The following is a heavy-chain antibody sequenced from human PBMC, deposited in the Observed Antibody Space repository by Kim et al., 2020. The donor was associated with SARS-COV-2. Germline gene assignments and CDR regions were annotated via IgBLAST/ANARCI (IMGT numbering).Heavy chain of an antibody. CDR2: ISWNSGSI. CDR3: AKDDRLRYSSSWYYFDY. J-gene: IGHJ4*02. CDR1: GFTFGDYA. Sequence: GGSLRLSCAASGFTFGDYAMHWVRQAPGKGLEWVSGISWNSGSIGYADSVKGRFTISRDNAKNSLYLQMNSLRAEDTALYYCAKDDRLRYSSSWYYFDYWGQGTLVTVSS. D-gene: IGHD6-13*01. V-gene: IGHV3-9*01.